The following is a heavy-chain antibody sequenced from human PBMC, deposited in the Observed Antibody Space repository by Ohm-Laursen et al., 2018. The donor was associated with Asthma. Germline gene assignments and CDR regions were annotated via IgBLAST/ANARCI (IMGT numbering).Heavy chain of an antibody. J-gene: IGHJ6*02. V-gene: IGHV3-11*04. CDR2: ISSSGSTI. Sequence: SLRLSCAASGFTFSDYYMSWIRQAPGKGLEWVSYISSSGSTIYYADSVKGRFTISRDNSKNTLYLQMNSLRAEDTAVYYCARDRGYCSSTSCYEYGMDVWGQGTTVTVSS. CDR1: GFTFSDYY. D-gene: IGHD2-2*01. CDR3: ARDRGYCSSTSCYEYGMDV.